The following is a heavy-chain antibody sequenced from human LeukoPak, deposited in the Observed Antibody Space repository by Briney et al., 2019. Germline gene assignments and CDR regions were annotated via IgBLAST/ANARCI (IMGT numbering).Heavy chain of an antibody. Sequence: SQTLSLTCTVSGGSISSGDYYWSWIRQPPGKGLEWIGYIYYSGSTYYNPSLKSRVTISVDTSKNQFSPKLSSVTAADTAVYYCAREVRADXNNYLXSWFDXWGQGTLVTVSS. J-gene: IGHJ5*02. V-gene: IGHV4-30-4*01. D-gene: IGHD4-11*01. CDR2: IYYSGST. CDR1: GGSISSGDYY. CDR3: AREVRADXNNYLXSWFDX.